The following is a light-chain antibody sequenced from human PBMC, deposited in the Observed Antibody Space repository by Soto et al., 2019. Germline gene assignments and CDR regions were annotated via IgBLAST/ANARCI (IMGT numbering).Light chain of an antibody. CDR2: DAS. Sequence: IRMTQSPSSLSASTGDRVTITCRASQSISSWLAWYQQKPGKAPKLLIYDASSLESGVPSRFSGSGSGTDFTLTISSLQPEDFATYYCQQSYSTPWTFGQGTKVDIK. CDR1: QSISSW. V-gene: IGKV1-39*01. CDR3: QQSYSTPWT. J-gene: IGKJ1*01.